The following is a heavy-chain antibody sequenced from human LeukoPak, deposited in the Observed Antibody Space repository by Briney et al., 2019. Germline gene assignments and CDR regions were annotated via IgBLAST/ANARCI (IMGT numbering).Heavy chain of an antibody. V-gene: IGHV3-30-3*01. CDR2: ISYDGSNK. Sequence: PGGSLRLSCAASGFTFSSYVMHWVRQAPGKGLEWVAVISYDGSNKYYADSVKGRFTISRDNSKNTLYLQMNSLRAEDTAVYYCASDGSSVWDYYYYDMDVWGQGTTVTVSS. CDR1: GFTFSSYV. CDR3: ASDGSSVWDYYYYDMDV. J-gene: IGHJ6*02. D-gene: IGHD6-19*01.